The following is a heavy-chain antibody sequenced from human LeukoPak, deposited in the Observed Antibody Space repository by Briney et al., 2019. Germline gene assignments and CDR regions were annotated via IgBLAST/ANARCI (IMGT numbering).Heavy chain of an antibody. CDR1: GGSISSGSYY. Sequence: SETLSLTCTVSGGSISSGSYYWSWIRQPAGKGLEWIGYIYYSGSTNYNPSLKSRVTISVDTSKNQFSLKLTSVTAADTAVYYCARDDVEATRDQAFQHWGQGTLVTVSS. D-gene: IGHD1-26*01. CDR3: ARDDVEATRDQAFQH. V-gene: IGHV4-61*10. J-gene: IGHJ1*01. CDR2: IYYSGST.